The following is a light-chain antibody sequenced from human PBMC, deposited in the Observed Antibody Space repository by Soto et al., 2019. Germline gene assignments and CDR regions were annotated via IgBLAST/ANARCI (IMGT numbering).Light chain of an antibody. J-gene: IGLJ1*01. CDR3: SSYAGSLYV. V-gene: IGLV2-8*01. CDR2: EVS. Sequence: QSALTQPPSASGSPGQSVTISCTGTSSDVGGYNYVSWYQQHPGKAPKLMIYEVSKRPSGVPDRFSGSKSGNTASLTVSGLQAEDEADYYCSSYAGSLYVFGTWTKLTVL. CDR1: SSDVGGYNY.